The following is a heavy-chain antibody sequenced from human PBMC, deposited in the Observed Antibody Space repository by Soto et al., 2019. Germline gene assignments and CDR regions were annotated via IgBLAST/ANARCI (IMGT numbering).Heavy chain of an antibody. V-gene: IGHV1-69*01. D-gene: IGHD6-13*01. CDR3: ERNGTYSTAHRHYTGMDV. J-gene: IGHJ6*02. CDR1: GGTFSNFI. Sequence: QVQLVQSGAEVQEPGSSVRVSCKASGGTFSNFIMNWVRQTPGQGLEWMGGIVPMLGTPTYAEKFKGRVTISATGPTSTVYVEQTSLRSGDTAIYQCERNGTYSTAHRHYTGMDVWGQGTRVTGS. CDR2: IVPMLGTP.